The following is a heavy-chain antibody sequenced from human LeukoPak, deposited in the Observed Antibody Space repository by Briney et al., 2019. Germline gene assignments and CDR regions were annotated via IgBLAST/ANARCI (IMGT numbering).Heavy chain of an antibody. CDR3: ARYLSRGGWYKRNWFDP. CDR1: GYSISSGYF. J-gene: IGHJ5*02. CDR2: INHSGST. V-gene: IGHV4-38-2*02. D-gene: IGHD1-1*01. Sequence: KPSETLSLTCTVSGYSISSGYFWGWIRQPPGKGLEWIGEINHSGSTNYNPSLKSRVTISVDTSKNQFSLKLSSVTAADTAVYYCARYLSRGGWYKRNWFDPWGQGTLVTVSS.